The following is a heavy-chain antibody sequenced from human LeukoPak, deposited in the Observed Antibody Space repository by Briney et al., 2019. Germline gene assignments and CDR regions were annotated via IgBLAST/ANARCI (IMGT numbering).Heavy chain of an antibody. CDR3: ARSLHSGHAWLL. CDR1: GGSISNYY. J-gene: IGHJ3*01. CDR2: IYYSGIP. Sequence: PSQTLSLTCTVSGGSISNYYWNWIRQPPGKGLEWIGHIYYSGIPTYNPSLKSRLTISLDTSKNQFSLQLRSVTAADTAIYYCARSLHSGHAWLLWGHGTMVTVSS. D-gene: IGHD3-22*01. V-gene: IGHV4-59*01.